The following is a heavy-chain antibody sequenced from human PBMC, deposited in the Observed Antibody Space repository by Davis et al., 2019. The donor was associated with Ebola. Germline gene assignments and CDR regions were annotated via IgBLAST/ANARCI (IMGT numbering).Heavy chain of an antibody. V-gene: IGHV4-31*03. J-gene: IGHJ3*02. CDR3: ARLKEHDAFDI. CDR2: IYYTGNT. Sequence: PSETLSLTCTVSGGSITSGGYYWTWIRQHPGKGLEWIGYIYYTGNTNYNPSLKSRVSMSVDTSKNQFSLKLSSVTAADTAVYFCARLKEHDAFDIWGQGTMVTVSS. CDR1: GGSITSGGYY. D-gene: IGHD1/OR15-1a*01.